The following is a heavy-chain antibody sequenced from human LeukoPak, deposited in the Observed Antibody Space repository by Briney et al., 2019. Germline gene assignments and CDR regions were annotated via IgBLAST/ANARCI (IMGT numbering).Heavy chain of an antibody. D-gene: IGHD6-13*01. CDR3: ARSAAAGPPFD. CDR2: ITPFNGNT. Sequence: VASVKVSCKASGYTFTYRYLHWARQAPRQALEWMGWITPFNGNTNYAQKFQDRVTITRDRSMSTAYMELSSLRSEDTAMYYCARSAAAGPPFDWGQGTLVTVSS. V-gene: IGHV1-45*03. J-gene: IGHJ4*02. CDR1: GYTFTYRY.